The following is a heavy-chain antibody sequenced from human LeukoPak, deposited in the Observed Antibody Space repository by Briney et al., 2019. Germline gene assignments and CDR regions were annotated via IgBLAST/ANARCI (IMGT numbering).Heavy chain of an antibody. CDR2: ISAYNGHT. V-gene: IGHV1-18*01. CDR1: GYTFTNYG. Sequence: GASVKVSCKASGYTFTNYGITWVRQAPGQGLEWIGWISAYNGHTNYAQKFQGRVTMTTDTSTSTAYMELRSLISDDTAVYYCATQLGYYDSSGYDFDYWGQGTLVTVSS. CDR3: ATQLGYYDSSGYDFDY. J-gene: IGHJ4*02. D-gene: IGHD3-22*01.